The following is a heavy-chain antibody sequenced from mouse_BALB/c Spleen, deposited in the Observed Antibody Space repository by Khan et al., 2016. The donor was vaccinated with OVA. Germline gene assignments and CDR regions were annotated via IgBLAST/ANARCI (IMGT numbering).Heavy chain of an antibody. D-gene: IGHD3-2*02. CDR1: GYAFTNYL. V-gene: IGHV1-54*01. Sequence: VQLQESGAELVRPGTSVKVSCKASGYAFTNYLIEWVNQRPGQGLEWIGVINPGSGCTNYHEKFKAQSTLPTDKASSTAYMQLRSLTSDDPAVYFCSRSGYGFGAYWGPGTLVTVSA. CDR2: INPGSGCT. CDR3: SRSGYGFGAY. J-gene: IGHJ3*01.